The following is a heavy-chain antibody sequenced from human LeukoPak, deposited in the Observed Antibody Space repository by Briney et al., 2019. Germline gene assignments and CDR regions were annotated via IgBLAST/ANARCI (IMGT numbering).Heavy chain of an antibody. V-gene: IGHV4-34*01. CDR3: ARGGSGWYYYYYYGMDV. CDR2: INHSGGT. Sequence: PSETLSLTCGVFGGSFSGYYWSWIRQPPGKGLEWIGEINHSGGTNYNPSLKSRVTISVDTSKNQFSLKLSSVTAADTAVYYCARGGSGWYYYYYYGMDVWGQGTTVTVSS. J-gene: IGHJ6*02. D-gene: IGHD6-19*01. CDR1: GGSFSGYY.